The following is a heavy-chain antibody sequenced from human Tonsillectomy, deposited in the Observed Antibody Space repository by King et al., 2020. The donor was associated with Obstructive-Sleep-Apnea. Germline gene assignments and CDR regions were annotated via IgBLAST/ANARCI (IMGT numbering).Heavy chain of an antibody. D-gene: IGHD2-2*01. CDR3: ARGARYCSTTSCYWGDY. CDR2: LSTSSGTI. J-gene: IGHJ4*02. V-gene: IGHV3-48*04. CDR1: GFSFSSYS. Sequence: VQLVESGGGLVQPGGSLRLSCAASGFSFSSYSMNWVRQAPGKVLEGVSYLSTSSGTIYDADSVKGRFTITSDNAKNSLYLQMNSLRAEDTAVYYCARGARYCSTTSCYWGDYWGQGTLVTVSS.